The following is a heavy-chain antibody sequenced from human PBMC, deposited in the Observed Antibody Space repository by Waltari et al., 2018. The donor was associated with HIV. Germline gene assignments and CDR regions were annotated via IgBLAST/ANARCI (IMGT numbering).Heavy chain of an antibody. CDR1: GYTFSSYD. CDR2: RNPNSGNT. J-gene: IGHJ5*02. CDR3: ARARRIAARSGYDWCDP. D-gene: IGHD6-6*01. Sequence: QEQLVQSGAEVKKPGASVKVCCKASGYTFSSYDINWVRQATGQELEWMGWRNPNSGNTGYALKFRGRVNMTRNNSISTAYMELSSRRSEDTAVYYCARARRIAARSGYDWCDPWGQGTLVTVSS. V-gene: IGHV1-8*01.